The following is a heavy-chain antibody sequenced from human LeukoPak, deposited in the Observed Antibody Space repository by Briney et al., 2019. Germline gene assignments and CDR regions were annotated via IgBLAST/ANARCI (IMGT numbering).Heavy chain of an antibody. Sequence: SETLSLTXTVSGGSISSYYWSWIRQPPGKGLEWIGYIYYSGSTNYNPSLKSRVTISVDTSKNQFSLKLSSVTAADTAVYYCARDLGYYYDSSGYYYGAGLTGFDPWGQGTLVTVSS. V-gene: IGHV4-59*01. CDR3: ARDLGYYYDSSGYYYGAGLTGFDP. CDR1: GGSISSYY. J-gene: IGHJ5*02. D-gene: IGHD3-22*01. CDR2: IYYSGST.